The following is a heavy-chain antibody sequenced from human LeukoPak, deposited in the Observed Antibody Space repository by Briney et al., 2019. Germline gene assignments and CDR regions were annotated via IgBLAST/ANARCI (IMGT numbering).Heavy chain of an antibody. V-gene: IGHV3-48*04. Sequence: GGSLRLSCAASGFTFRSFGMNWVRQAPGKGLEWVSYIYKNGGTKYYADSVKGRFTISRENAKNSLYLQMNSLRAEDTAAEYCTRGAYGGYGRGYWGQGTLVTVSS. CDR3: TRGAYGGYGRGY. D-gene: IGHD4-17*01. CDR1: GFTFRSFG. J-gene: IGHJ4*02. CDR2: IYKNGGTK.